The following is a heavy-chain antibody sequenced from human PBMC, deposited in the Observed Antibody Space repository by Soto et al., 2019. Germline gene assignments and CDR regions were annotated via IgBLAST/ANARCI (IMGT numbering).Heavy chain of an antibody. V-gene: IGHV4-34*01. CDR3: ARGRWLRSAFDY. CDR2: INHSGST. J-gene: IGHJ4*02. Sequence: PSETLSLTCAVYGGSFSGHYWSWIRQPPGKGLEWIGEINHSGSTNYNPSLKSRVTISVDTSKNQFSLKLSSVTAADTAVYYCARGRWLRSAFDYWGQGTLVTVSS. CDR1: GGSFSGHY. D-gene: IGHD5-12*01.